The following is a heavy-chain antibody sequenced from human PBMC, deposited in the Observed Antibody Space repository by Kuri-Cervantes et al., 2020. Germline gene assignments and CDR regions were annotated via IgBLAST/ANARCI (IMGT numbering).Heavy chain of an antibody. J-gene: IGHJ4*02. V-gene: IGHV3-9*01. CDR3: SRDPQDGYMRAYDY. CDR1: GFTFDDYA. D-gene: IGHD5-24*01. Sequence: GGSLRLSCAASGFTFDDYAMHWVRQAPGKGPEWVSGISWNSGSIGYADSVKGRFTISRDNAKNSRYLQMNSLRAEDTAVYYCSRDPQDGYMRAYDYWGQGTLVTVSS. CDR2: ISWNSGSI.